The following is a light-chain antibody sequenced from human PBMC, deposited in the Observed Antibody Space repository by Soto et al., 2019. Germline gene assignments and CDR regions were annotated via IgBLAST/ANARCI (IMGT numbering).Light chain of an antibody. CDR2: GAS. Sequence: EIVLTQSPATLSVSPGERATLSCRASQSVSSSLAWYQQKPGQAPRLLIYGASTRASGIPARFSGSGFGTEYTLTISSLQSEDFAVYDCQQYNNWPFTFGCGTKVDIK. CDR1: QSVSSS. J-gene: IGKJ3*01. V-gene: IGKV3-15*01. CDR3: QQYNNWPFT.